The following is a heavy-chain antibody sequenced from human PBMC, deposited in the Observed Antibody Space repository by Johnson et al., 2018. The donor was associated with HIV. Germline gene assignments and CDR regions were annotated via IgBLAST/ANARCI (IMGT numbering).Heavy chain of an antibody. CDR3: ARPRVSSGRHGAFDI. CDR2: IKQDGSEK. CDR1: GFTFSSYW. D-gene: IGHD3-22*01. V-gene: IGHV3-7*01. J-gene: IGHJ3*02. Sequence: VQLVESGGGLVKPGGSLRLSCAASGFTFSSYWMSWVRQAPGKGLEWVANIKQDGSEKYYVDSVKGRFNISRDNAKNSLFLQMNSLRAEDTAVYYCARPRVSSGRHGAFDIWGQGTVVAVSS.